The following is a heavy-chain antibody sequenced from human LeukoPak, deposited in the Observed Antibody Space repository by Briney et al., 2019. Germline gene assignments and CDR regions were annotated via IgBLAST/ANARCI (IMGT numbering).Heavy chain of an antibody. V-gene: IGHV3-23*01. CDR2: ISGSGGST. J-gene: IGHJ5*02. Sequence: GGSLRLSCVASGFTFSTYAMSWLRQAPGKGLEGGSSISGSGGSTYYAQFVKGRSTISRDNSKNTLYLQMNRLRAADTAVYYCWKGGERFDFWRLDHWGQGTRVTVS. D-gene: IGHD3-3*01. CDR3: WKGGERFDFWRLDH. CDR1: GFTFSTYA.